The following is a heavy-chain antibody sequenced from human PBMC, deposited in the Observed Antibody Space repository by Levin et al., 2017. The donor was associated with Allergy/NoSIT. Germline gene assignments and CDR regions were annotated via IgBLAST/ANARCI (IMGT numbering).Heavy chain of an antibody. CDR1: GFTFSNYA. CDR3: ARWMSSNWYGGVDY. J-gene: IGHJ4*02. D-gene: IGHD6-13*01. CDR2: ITFSGGST. V-gene: IGHV3-23*01. Sequence: GGSLRLSCAASGFTFSNYAMSWVRQAPGKGLEWVSGITFSGGSTFYADPVKGRFTISRANSKNTLFLQMNSLTAEDTAIYKCARWMSSNWYGGVDYWGQGTLVTVSS.